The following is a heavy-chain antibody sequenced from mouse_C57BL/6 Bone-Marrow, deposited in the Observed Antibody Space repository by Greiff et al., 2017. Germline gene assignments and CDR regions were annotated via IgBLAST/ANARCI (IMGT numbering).Heavy chain of an antibody. CDR2: IYPGDGDT. V-gene: IGHV1-82*01. D-gene: IGHD1-1*01. J-gene: IGHJ2*01. Sequence: VQLQQSGPELVKPGASVKISCKASGYAFSSSWLNWVKQRPGKGLEWIGRIYPGDGDTNYNGKFKGKATLTADKSSSTAYMQLSSLTSEDSAVYFCVITTVDYFDYWGQGTTLTVSS. CDR1: GYAFSSSW. CDR3: VITTVDYFDY.